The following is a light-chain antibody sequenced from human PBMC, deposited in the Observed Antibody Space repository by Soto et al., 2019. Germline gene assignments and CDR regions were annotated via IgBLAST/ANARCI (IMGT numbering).Light chain of an antibody. V-gene: IGKV3-20*01. Sequence: EIVLTQSPGTLSLSPGERATLSCRASQSVSSNYLAWYQQRSGQATRLLIYGASDWANGIPDRFSGSGSGTDFTLTITRLEPEDFAVYYCQQYSSAPITFGQGTGLEIK. CDR1: QSVSSNY. CDR3: QQYSSAPIT. J-gene: IGKJ5*01. CDR2: GAS.